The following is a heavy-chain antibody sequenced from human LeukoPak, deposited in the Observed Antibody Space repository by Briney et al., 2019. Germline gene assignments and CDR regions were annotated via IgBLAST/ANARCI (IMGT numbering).Heavy chain of an antibody. CDR3: AKRTPYSSGSYYFDY. J-gene: IGHJ4*02. D-gene: IGHD3-22*01. CDR1: GFAFSSYA. V-gene: IGHV3-23*01. Sequence: AGGSLRLSCAASGFAFSSYAMSWVSQAPGKGLEWVSAISGSGGSTYYADSVKGRFTITSDNSKNTLYLQMNSLRAEDTAVYYCAKRTPYSSGSYYFDYWGQGTLVTVSS. CDR2: ISGSGGST.